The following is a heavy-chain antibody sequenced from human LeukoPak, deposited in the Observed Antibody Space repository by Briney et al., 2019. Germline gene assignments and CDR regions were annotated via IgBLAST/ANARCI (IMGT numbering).Heavy chain of an antibody. J-gene: IGHJ4*02. D-gene: IGHD6-25*01. Sequence: GASVKVSCKASGYSFTSYGISWVRQAPGQGLEWMGGVSAYNGNTNYAQKLQGRVTMTTDKPTSTVYMELRSLRSDDTAVYYCGRHDGGSGWPWLGIDYWGQGTLVTVSS. CDR2: VSAYNGNT. V-gene: IGHV1-18*01. CDR1: GYSFTSYG. CDR3: GRHDGGSGWPWLGIDY.